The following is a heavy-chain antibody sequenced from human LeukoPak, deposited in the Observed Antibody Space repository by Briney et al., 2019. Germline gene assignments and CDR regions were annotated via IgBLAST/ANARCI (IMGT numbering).Heavy chain of an antibody. CDR3: ARGIVGGAGFYYYYMDV. D-gene: IGHD3-10*01. V-gene: IGHV1-69*05. Sequence: GASVKVSCKASGGTFSSCAISWVRQAPGQGLEWMGGIIPIFGTANYAQKFQGRVTITTDESTSTAYMELSSLRSEDTAVYYCARGIVGGAGFYYYYMDVWGKGTTVTVSS. CDR2: IIPIFGTA. CDR1: GGTFSSCA. J-gene: IGHJ6*03.